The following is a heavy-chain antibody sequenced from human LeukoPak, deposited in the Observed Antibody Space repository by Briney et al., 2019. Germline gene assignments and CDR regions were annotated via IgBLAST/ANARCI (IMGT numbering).Heavy chain of an antibody. CDR2: INHSGST. J-gene: IGHJ4*02. V-gene: IGHV4-39*07. CDR3: ARVKMYSSPYDY. CDR1: GGSITSSSYS. D-gene: IGHD6-6*01. Sequence: KPSETLSLTCSVSGGSITSSSYSWGWIRQPPGKGLEWIGEINHSGSTNYNPSLKSRVTISVDTSKNQFSLKLSSVTAADTAVYYCARVKMYSSPYDYWGQGTLVTVSS.